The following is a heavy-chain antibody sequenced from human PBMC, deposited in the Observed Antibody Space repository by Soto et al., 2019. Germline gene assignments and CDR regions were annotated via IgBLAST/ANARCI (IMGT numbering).Heavy chain of an antibody. V-gene: IGHV4-39*01. CDR3: ARHPSNPSLVTSSLFVD. J-gene: IGHJ4*01. D-gene: IGHD2-21*02. Sequence: QLQLQESGPGLVRPSETLSLTCSVSGDSITNVIYYWGWIRQSPGKGPEWIGSINYGGPTYYSLSLESRVSISADTSNNQFSLRLTSVTAADTAVYFCARHPSNPSLVTSSLFVDWGHGALVTVSS. CDR2: INYGGPT. CDR1: GDSITNVIYY.